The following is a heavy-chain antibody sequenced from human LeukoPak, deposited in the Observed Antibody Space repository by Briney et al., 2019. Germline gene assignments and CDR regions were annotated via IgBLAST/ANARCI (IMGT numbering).Heavy chain of an antibody. D-gene: IGHD3-3*01. CDR2: INWNGGST. Sequence: GGSLRLSCAASGFTFDDYGMSWVRQAPGKGLEWVSGINWNGGSTGYADSVKGRFTISRDNAKNSLYLQMNSLRAEDTAVYYCARDVACWLWEWSGCAGGLDYWGQGTLVTVSS. CDR3: ARDVACWLWEWSGCAGGLDY. V-gene: IGHV3-20*04. J-gene: IGHJ4*02. CDR1: GFTFDDYG.